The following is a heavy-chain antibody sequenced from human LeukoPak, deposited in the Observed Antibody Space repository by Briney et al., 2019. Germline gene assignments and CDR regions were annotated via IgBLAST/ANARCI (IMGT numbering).Heavy chain of an antibody. Sequence: ASVKVSCKASGYTFTSYGISWVRQAPGQGLEWKGWISAYNGNTNYAQKLQGRVTMTTDTSTSTAYMELRSLRSDDTAVYYCAGKRGYSSGWYGDYYYYYGMDVWGQGTTVTVSS. CDR2: ISAYNGNT. J-gene: IGHJ6*02. CDR1: GYTFTSYG. CDR3: AGKRGYSSGWYGDYYYYYGMDV. D-gene: IGHD6-19*01. V-gene: IGHV1-18*01.